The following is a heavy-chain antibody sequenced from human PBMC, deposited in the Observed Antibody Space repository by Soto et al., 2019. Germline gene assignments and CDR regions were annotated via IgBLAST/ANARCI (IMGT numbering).Heavy chain of an antibody. J-gene: IGHJ4*02. V-gene: IGHV2-5*02. CDR1: GFSLSTSGVG. CDR3: VHSYNDLLTGYYAYYFDY. Sequence: QITLKESGPTLVKPTQTLTLTCTFSGFSLSTSGVGVGWIRQPPGKALEWLALIYWDDDKRYSPSLRSRLTITKDASKNEVVLRMTNMEPVDTATFYCVHSYNDLLTGYYAYYFDYWGQGTLVTVSS. CDR2: IYWDDDK. D-gene: IGHD3-9*01.